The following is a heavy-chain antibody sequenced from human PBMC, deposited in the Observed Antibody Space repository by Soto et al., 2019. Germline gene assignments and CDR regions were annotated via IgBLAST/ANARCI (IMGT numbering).Heavy chain of an antibody. CDR1: GFTFSSYS. J-gene: IGHJ4*02. V-gene: IGHV3-21*01. D-gene: IGHD3-22*01. CDR2: ISSSSSYI. CDR3: ASSGSGGYYYDSSSYYYY. Sequence: GGSLRLSCSASGFTFSSYSMNWVRQAPGKGLEWVSSISSSSSYIYYADSVKGRFTISRDNAKNSLYLQMNSLRAEDTAVYYCASSGSGGYYYDSSSYYYYWGQGTLVTVSS.